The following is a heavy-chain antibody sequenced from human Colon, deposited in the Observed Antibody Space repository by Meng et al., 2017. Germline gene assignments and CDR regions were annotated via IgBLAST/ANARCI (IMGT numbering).Heavy chain of an antibody. Sequence: QVQLQQSGPGLVKPSQTLSLPWGISGDSVSSNRALWHWVRQSPSRGLEWLGQTYYRSEWQNHYGVSVKSRITINADTSRNHFSLHLNSVTPEDTAVYYCTTWYGEYWGQGTLVTVSS. V-gene: IGHV6-1*01. D-gene: IGHD3-10*01. CDR3: TTWYGEY. CDR2: TYYRSEWQN. CDR1: GDSVSSNRAL. J-gene: IGHJ4*02.